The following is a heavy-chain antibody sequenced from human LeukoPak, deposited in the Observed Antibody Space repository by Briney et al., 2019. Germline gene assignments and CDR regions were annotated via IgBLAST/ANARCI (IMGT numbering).Heavy chain of an antibody. Sequence: PGGSLRLSCAASGFTFTSYNMNWVRQAPGKGLEWVSSITSSSSYIYYADSVKGRFTISRDNAKNSLYLQMNSLRAEDTAVYYCAKMVTATMRNWFDPWGHGTQVTVSS. CDR1: GFTFTSYN. CDR2: ITSSSSYI. J-gene: IGHJ5*02. D-gene: IGHD2-21*02. CDR3: AKMVTATMRNWFDP. V-gene: IGHV3-21*06.